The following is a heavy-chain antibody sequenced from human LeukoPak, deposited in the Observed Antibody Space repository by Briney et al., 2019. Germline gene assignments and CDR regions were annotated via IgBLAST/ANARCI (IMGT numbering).Heavy chain of an antibody. D-gene: IGHD6-13*01. CDR1: GFTFSSYG. CDR3: AKGRYSSSWYGDY. V-gene: IGHV3-33*06. CDR2: IWYDGSNK. J-gene: IGHJ4*02. Sequence: GGSLRLSCAASGFTFSSYGMHWVRQAPGKGLEWVAVIWYDGSNKYYADSVKGRFTISRDNSKNTLYLQMNSLRAEDTAVYYCAKGRYSSSWYGDYWGQGTLVTVSS.